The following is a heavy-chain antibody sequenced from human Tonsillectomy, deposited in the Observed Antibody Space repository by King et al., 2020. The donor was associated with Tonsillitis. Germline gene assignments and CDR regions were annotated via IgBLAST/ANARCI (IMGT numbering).Heavy chain of an antibody. J-gene: IGHJ6*02. CDR3: ARDLWDSSGYGNYSYYGMDV. V-gene: IGHV1-69*01. Sequence: QLVQSGAEVKKSGSSVKVSCKASGGTFLSYAFSWVRQAPGQGLVWMGGIIPVFGTTNYAQKFLGRVTITAEESTSTVYLEMSSLRFGDTATYYCARDLWDSSGYGNYSYYGMDVWGQGTTVTVSS. D-gene: IGHD3-22*01. CDR1: GGTFLSYA. CDR2: IIPVFGTT.